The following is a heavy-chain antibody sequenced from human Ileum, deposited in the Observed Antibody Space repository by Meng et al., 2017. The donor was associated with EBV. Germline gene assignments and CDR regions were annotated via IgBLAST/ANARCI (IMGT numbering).Heavy chain of an antibody. CDR3: VRGGTYCLSY. CDR1: GGSISSEYW. Sequence: LQDAGPRLVHALETLARTCAISGGSISSEYWWSWVRQSPEKRLELVAKIYPTGPTDYIPSLKARVSISIDKSKNKLSLKLTSVTAADTAVYYCVRGGTYCLSYWGQGSLVTVSS. D-gene: IGHD1-26*01. CDR2: IYPTGPT. V-gene: IGHV4-4*02. J-gene: IGHJ4*02.